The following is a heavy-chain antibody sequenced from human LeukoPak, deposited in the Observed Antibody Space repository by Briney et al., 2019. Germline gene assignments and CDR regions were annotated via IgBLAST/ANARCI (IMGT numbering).Heavy chain of an antibody. Sequence: GGSLRLSCAASGFTFSSYWMHWVRQAPGKGLEWVSRINSDGSSTNYADSVKGRFTISRDNAKNTVYLQMNSLRAEDTAVYYCARDRWKDGYNPWLRGQGTLVTVSS. CDR3: ARDRWKDGYNPWL. CDR2: INSDGSST. J-gene: IGHJ4*02. CDR1: GFTFSSYW. D-gene: IGHD5-24*01. V-gene: IGHV3-74*01.